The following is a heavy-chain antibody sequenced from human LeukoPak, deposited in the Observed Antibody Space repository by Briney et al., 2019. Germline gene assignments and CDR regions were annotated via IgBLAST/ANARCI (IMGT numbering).Heavy chain of an antibody. Sequence: SETLSLTCAVSGYSISSGYYWGWIRQPPGKGLEWIGSIYHSGSTYYNPSLKSRVTISVDTSKNQFSLKLSSVAAADTAVYYCAREVAGSVNWYFDLWGRGTLVTVSS. V-gene: IGHV4-38-2*02. CDR3: AREVAGSVNWYFDL. CDR2: IYHSGST. CDR1: GYSISSGYY. J-gene: IGHJ2*01. D-gene: IGHD6-19*01.